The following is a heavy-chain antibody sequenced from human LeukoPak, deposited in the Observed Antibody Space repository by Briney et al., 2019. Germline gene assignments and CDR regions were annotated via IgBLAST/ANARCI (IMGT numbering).Heavy chain of an antibody. J-gene: IGHJ4*02. Sequence: PGGSLRLSCAASGFTLSDYYMSWIRQAPGKGLEWVSYISSSSSYTNYADSVKGRFTISRDNAKNSLYLQMNSLRAEDTAVYYCARLYGSGSSYLDYWGQGTLVTVSS. V-gene: IGHV3-11*03. CDR2: ISSSSSYT. CDR1: GFTLSDYY. D-gene: IGHD3-10*01. CDR3: ARLYGSGSSYLDY.